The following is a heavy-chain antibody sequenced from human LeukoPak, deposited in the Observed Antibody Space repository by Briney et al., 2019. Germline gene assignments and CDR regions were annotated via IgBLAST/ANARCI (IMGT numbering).Heavy chain of an antibody. V-gene: IGHV1-18*04. CDR2: ISAYNGNT. J-gene: IGHJ6*03. D-gene: IGHD6-6*01. CDR1: GYTFTGYY. CDR3: ARVGRPFYYYYMDV. Sequence: GASVKVSCKASGYTFTGYYMHWVRRAPGQGLEWMGWISAYNGNTNYAQKLQGRVTMTTDTSTSTAYMELRSLRSDDTAVYYCARVGRPFYYYYMDVWGKGTTVTISS.